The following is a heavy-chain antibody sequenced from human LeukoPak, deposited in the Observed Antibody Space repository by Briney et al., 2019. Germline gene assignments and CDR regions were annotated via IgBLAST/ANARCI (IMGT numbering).Heavy chain of an antibody. Sequence: GGSLRLSCAASGFTFRNYDMHWVRQAPGKGLEWVAVIWHDGSDRYYTDSVKGRFTISRDNSKNTLYLQMNSLRAEDTAVYYCARDTNLYGGPRASGGCDDWGQGTLVTVSS. V-gene: IGHV3-33*01. D-gene: IGHD4-23*01. J-gene: IGHJ4*02. CDR3: ARDTNLYGGPRASGGCDD. CDR1: GFTFRNYD. CDR2: IWHDGSDR.